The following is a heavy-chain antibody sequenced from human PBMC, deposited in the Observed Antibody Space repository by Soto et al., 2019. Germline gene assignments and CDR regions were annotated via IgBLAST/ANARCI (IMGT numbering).Heavy chain of an antibody. CDR1: GFTFSNYA. Sequence: VHLVESGGGVVQPGRSLRLSCAASGFTFSNYAMHWVRQAPGKGLELVAIISYDGSNKYYAESVKGRFTISRDNPKNTVYLQMSRLRPDDTAVYYCARDLSRGITMIALEIHYWGQGNLVTVSS. V-gene: IGHV3-30-3*01. CDR2: ISYDGSNK. J-gene: IGHJ4*02. D-gene: IGHD3-22*01. CDR3: ARDLSRGITMIALEIHY.